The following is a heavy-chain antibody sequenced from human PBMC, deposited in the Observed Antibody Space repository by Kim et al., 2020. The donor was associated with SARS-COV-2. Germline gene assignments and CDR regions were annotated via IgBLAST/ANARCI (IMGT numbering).Heavy chain of an antibody. CDR1: GFTVSSNY. CDR2: IYSGGST. D-gene: IGHD3-9*01. Sequence: GGSLRLSCAASGFTVSSNYMSWVRQAPGKGLEWVSVIYSGGSTYYADSVKGRFTISRDNSKNTLYLQMNSLRAEDTAVYYCARDPGVLRYFDSAAPYGMDVWGQGTTVTVSS. J-gene: IGHJ6*02. CDR3: ARDPGVLRYFDSAAPYGMDV. V-gene: IGHV3-66*01.